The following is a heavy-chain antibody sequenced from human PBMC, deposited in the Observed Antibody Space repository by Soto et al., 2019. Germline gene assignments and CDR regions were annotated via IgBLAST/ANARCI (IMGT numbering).Heavy chain of an antibody. CDR3: ASRSITETIDF. D-gene: IGHD1-20*01. V-gene: IGHV4-39*01. CDR2: IYYSGTT. Sequence: QLQLQESGPGLVKPSETLSLTCTVSGGSISSSRYYWAWIRQPPGKGLEWIGSIYYSGTTFYNPSLKSRVTISVHKSNNRFSLKLSSVTAADTAEYYCASRSITETIDFWGQGTLVTVSS. J-gene: IGHJ4*02. CDR1: GGSISSSRYY.